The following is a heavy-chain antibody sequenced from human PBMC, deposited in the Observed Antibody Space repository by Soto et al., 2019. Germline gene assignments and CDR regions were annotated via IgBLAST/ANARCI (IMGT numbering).Heavy chain of an antibody. CDR2: VSSNGIDE. Sequence: PGGSLRLSCAASGFTFSTYAMQWVRQAPGKGLEWVAFVSSNGIDEYYADSMKGRFTISRDNFKNTLFLQMNSLRADDTAVYYCAREHCGRDCTGMEVWGQGTTVTGLL. V-gene: IGHV3-30-3*01. CDR3: AREHCGRDCTGMEV. J-gene: IGHJ6*02. D-gene: IGHD2-21*02. CDR1: GFTFSTYA.